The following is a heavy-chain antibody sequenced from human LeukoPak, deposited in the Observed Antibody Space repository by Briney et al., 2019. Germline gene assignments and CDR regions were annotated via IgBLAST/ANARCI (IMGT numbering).Heavy chain of an antibody. D-gene: IGHD6-6*01. CDR3: AKGGSSLAFDY. CDR1: GFTFSSYD. Sequence: PGGSLRLSCEASGFTFSSYDMNWVRQAPGKGREWVSAISGSGGSTYYADSVKGRFTISRDNSKNTLSLQMHSLRVEDTAVYYCAKGGSSLAFDYWGQGNLVTVSS. V-gene: IGHV3-23*01. J-gene: IGHJ4*02. CDR2: ISGSGGST.